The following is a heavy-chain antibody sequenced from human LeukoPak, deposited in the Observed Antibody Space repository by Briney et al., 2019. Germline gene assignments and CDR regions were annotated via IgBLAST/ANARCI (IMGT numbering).Heavy chain of an antibody. J-gene: IGHJ4*02. CDR1: GFTVSSKY. CDR3: ARGPGWNYFDY. D-gene: IGHD6-19*01. Sequence: PGGSLRLSRAAFGFTVSSKYMSWVRQAPGKGLEWVSVFYSGGSTYYADSVKGRFTISRDNSKNTLYFQMNSLRAEDTAVYYCARGPGWNYFDYWGQGTLVTVSS. V-gene: IGHV3-66*01. CDR2: FYSGGST.